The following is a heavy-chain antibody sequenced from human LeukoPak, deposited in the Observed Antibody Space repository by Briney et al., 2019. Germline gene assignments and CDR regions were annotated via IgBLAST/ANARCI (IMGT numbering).Heavy chain of an antibody. CDR2: IWYDGSNK. J-gene: IGHJ4*02. D-gene: IGHD1-1*01. CDR3: ARDTTGASFDY. V-gene: IGHV3-33*01. CDR1: GFTFSSYS. Sequence: GGSLRLSCAASGFTFSSYSMHWVRQAPGKGLEWVAVIWYDGSNKYYADSVKGRFTISRDNSKNTLYLQMNSLRAEDTAVYYCARDTTGASFDYWGQGTLVTVSS.